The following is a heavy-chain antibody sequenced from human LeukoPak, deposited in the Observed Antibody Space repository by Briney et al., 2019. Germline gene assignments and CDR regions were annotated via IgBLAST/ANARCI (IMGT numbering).Heavy chain of an antibody. CDR3: ARGEIAVAGRVFDY. CDR2: ISDTGNT. CDR1: GFTLSSYA. J-gene: IGHJ4*02. V-gene: IGHV3-23*01. D-gene: IGHD6-19*01. Sequence: GGSLRLSCSAAGFTLSSYAMSWVRQAPGKGLEWVSAISDTGNTYHADSVKGRFTISRDNAKNSLYLQMNSLRAEDTAVYYCARGEIAVAGRVFDYWGQGTLVTVSS.